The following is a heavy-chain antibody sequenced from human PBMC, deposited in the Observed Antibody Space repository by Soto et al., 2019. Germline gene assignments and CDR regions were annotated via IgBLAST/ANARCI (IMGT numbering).Heavy chain of an antibody. V-gene: IGHV3-66*01. J-gene: IGHJ6*02. CDR2: IYSGGST. CDR1: GFTVSSNY. D-gene: IGHD3-10*01. Sequence: GGSLRLSCAASGFTVSSNYMSWVRQAPGKGLEWVSVIYSGGSTYYADSVKGRFTISRDNSKNTLYLQMNSLRAEDTAVYYCAREGGDGSGSPYYYYYGMDVWGQGTTVTVSS. CDR3: AREGGDGSGSPYYYYYGMDV.